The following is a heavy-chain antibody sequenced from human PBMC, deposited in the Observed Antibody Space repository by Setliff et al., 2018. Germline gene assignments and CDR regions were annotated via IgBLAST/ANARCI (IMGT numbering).Heavy chain of an antibody. CDR1: VFTFSDYY. V-gene: IGHV3-11*04. CDR3: VRSESCGATNCSPFDY. Sequence: GGSLRLSCAASVFTFSDYYMTWSRQAPGKGLECISYTSNTGITPYYADSVKGRFTISRDNAKKSLYLQMNSLRAEDTATYYCVRSESCGATNCSPFDYWGQGTLVTVSS. CDR2: TSNTGITP. J-gene: IGHJ4*02. D-gene: IGHD2-2*01.